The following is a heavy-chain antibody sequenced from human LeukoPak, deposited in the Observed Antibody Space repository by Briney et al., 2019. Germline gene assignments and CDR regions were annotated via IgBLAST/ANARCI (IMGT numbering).Heavy chain of an antibody. Sequence: PGGSLRLSCAASGFTFSSYAMHWVRQAPGKGLEWVAVISYDGSNKYYADSVKGRFTISRDNSKNTLYLQMNSLRAEDTAVYYCARKMTTVTTANNEDAFDIWGQGTMVTVSS. V-gene: IGHV3-30-3*01. CDR3: ARKMTTVTTANNEDAFDI. CDR1: GFTFSSYA. D-gene: IGHD4-17*01. CDR2: ISYDGSNK. J-gene: IGHJ3*02.